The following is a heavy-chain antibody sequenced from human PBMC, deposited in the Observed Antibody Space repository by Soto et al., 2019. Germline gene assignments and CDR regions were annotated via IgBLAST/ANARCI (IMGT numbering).Heavy chain of an antibody. Sequence: DVELWESGGGLVQPGGSLRLSCAASGFSFGSYALSWVRQAPGKGLEWVSTISGSDGKTFYADSVKGRFSISRDTSQSTLYLQMNSLRADDTAIYYCARWSYLDYRGQGTRVTVSS. V-gene: IGHV3-23*01. J-gene: IGHJ4*02. CDR1: GFSFGSYA. CDR2: ISGSDGKT. D-gene: IGHD3-3*01. CDR3: ARWSYLDY.